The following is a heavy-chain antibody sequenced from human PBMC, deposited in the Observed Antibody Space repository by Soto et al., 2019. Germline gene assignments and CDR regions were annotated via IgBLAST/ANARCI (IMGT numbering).Heavy chain of an antibody. Sequence: ASVKVSCKASGYTFTSYGISWVRQAPGQGLEWMGWISAYNGNTNYAQKLQGRVTITTDTSTSTAYMELRSLRSDDTAVYYCARGRRYYYDSSGYYPLDYWGQGTLVTVSS. D-gene: IGHD3-22*01. J-gene: IGHJ4*02. CDR2: ISAYNGNT. CDR3: ARGRRYYYDSSGYYPLDY. V-gene: IGHV1-18*01. CDR1: GYTFTSYG.